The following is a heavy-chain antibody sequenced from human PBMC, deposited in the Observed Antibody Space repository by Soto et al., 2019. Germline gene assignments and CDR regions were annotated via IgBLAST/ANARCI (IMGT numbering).Heavy chain of an antibody. CDR1: GYTLTELS. J-gene: IGHJ3*02. V-gene: IGHV1-24*01. Sequence: ASVKVSCKVSGYTLTELSMHWVRQAPGKGLEWMGGFDPEDGETIYAQKFQGRVTMTEDTSTDTAYMELSSLRSEDTAVYYCATDLAYDYIWGSYRRKVNDAFDIWGQGTMVTVSS. D-gene: IGHD3-16*02. CDR3: ATDLAYDYIWGSYRRKVNDAFDI. CDR2: FDPEDGET.